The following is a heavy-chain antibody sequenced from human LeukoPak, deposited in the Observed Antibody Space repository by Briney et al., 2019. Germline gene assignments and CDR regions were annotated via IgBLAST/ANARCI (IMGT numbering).Heavy chain of an antibody. J-gene: IGHJ5*02. CDR1: GFSFKTYA. Sequence: GGSLRLSCAASGFSFKTYAMHWVRQAPGKGLEWVAVVSNDAYNKYYADSVKGRFTISRDNSKNTLYLQMNSLRGEDTAVYYCARDEGRVRVTPPFDPWDQGTLVTVSS. D-gene: IGHD4-23*01. CDR3: ARDEGRVRVTPPFDP. V-gene: IGHV3-30*04. CDR2: VSNDAYNK.